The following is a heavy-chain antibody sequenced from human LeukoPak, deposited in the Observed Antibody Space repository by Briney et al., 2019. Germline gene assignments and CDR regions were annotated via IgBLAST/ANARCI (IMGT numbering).Heavy chain of an antibody. J-gene: IGHJ4*02. CDR3: ARITVDHSDY. Sequence: ASVKVSCKASGYTFTSYDINWVRQATGQGLEWMGWMNPNSGNTGYARKFQGRVTITRNTSISTAYMELSSLRSEDTAVYYCARITVDHSDYWGQGTLVTVSS. D-gene: IGHD4-23*01. V-gene: IGHV1-8*03. CDR2: MNPNSGNT. CDR1: GYTFTSYD.